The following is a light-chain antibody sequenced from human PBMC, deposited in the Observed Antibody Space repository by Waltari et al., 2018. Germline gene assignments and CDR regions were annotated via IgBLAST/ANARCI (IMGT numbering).Light chain of an antibody. CDR1: QSLLHSNGYTS. CDR3: MQTLQSRT. CDR2: LVS. J-gene: IGKJ1*01. Sequence: DIVMTQSPLSLPVTPGEPASISCRSSQSLLHSNGYTSLSWYLQKAGQSPQLLIYLVSNRASGFPDRFSGSGSGTDFTLKISRVEADDVGVYYCMQTLQSRTLGQGTKVEI. V-gene: IGKV2-28*01.